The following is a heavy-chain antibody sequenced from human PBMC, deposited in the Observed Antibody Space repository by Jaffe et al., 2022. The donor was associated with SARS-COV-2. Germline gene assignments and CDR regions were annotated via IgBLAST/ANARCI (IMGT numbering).Heavy chain of an antibody. Sequence: EVQLVESGGGLVQPGGSLRLSCAASGFTFSSYSMNWVRQAPGKGLEWVSYISSSSSTIYYADSVKGRFTISRDNAKNSLYLQMNSLRDEDTAVYYCARDTPLVVPAAIPAGGVIRPMYYYYGMDVWGQGTTVTVSS. D-gene: IGHD2-2*01. J-gene: IGHJ6*02. CDR3: ARDTPLVVPAAIPAGGVIRPMYYYYGMDV. CDR2: ISSSSSTI. V-gene: IGHV3-48*02. CDR1: GFTFSSYS.